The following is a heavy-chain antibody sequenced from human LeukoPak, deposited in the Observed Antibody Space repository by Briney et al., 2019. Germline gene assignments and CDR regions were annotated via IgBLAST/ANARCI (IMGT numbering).Heavy chain of an antibody. V-gene: IGHV3-23*01. Sequence: GGSLRLSCAASGFTFSNNAMSWVRQAPGKGLEWVSATSTSGGSAYYADSVKGRFTISRDNSKSTLYLQMDSLRADDTAVYYCARYSGSYYYPPAWDLWGQGTLVTVSS. CDR2: TSTSGGSA. CDR1: GFTFSNNA. J-gene: IGHJ4*02. CDR3: ARYSGSYYYPPAWDL. D-gene: IGHD1-26*01.